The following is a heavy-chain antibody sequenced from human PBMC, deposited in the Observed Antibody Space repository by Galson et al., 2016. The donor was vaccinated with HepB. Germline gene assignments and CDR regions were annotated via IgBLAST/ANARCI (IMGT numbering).Heavy chain of an antibody. V-gene: IGHV1-46*01. CDR2: INPSGGST. Sequence: SVKVSCKASGYTFTSYYIHWVRQAPGQGLEWMGIINPSGGSTSSAQKFQGRVTMTRDTSTSTVYLELSSLTSEDTAVYYCAREQTLGDYDGKLLPLDYWGQGTLVTVSS. CDR1: GYTFTSYY. D-gene: IGHD4-17*01. J-gene: IGHJ4*02. CDR3: AREQTLGDYDGKLLPLDY.